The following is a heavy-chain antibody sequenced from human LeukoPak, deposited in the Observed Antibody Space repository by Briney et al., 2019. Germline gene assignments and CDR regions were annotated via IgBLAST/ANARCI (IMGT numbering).Heavy chain of an antibody. CDR3: AKDMEEVSWFDP. D-gene: IGHD3-10*01. CDR1: GFTFSNAW. CDR2: ISGSGAST. V-gene: IGHV3-23*01. J-gene: IGHJ5*02. Sequence: GGSLRLSCAASGFTFSNAWMSWVRQAPGKGLEWVSGISGSGASTYYADSVKGRFTISRDNSKNTLYLQMNSLRAEDTAVYYCAKDMEEVSWFDPWGQGTLVTVSS.